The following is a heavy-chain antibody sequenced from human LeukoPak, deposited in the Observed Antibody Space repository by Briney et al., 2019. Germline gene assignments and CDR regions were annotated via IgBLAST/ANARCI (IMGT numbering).Heavy chain of an antibody. J-gene: IGHJ4*02. V-gene: IGHV4-59*08. Sequence: SETLSLTCTVSGGSISSYYWSWIRQPPGKGLEWIGYIYYSGSTDSNPSLKSRVTISVDTSKNQISLKLSSVTAADTAVYYCARTYCRGGSCHFDYWGQGTLVTVSS. CDR2: IYYSGST. CDR1: GGSISSYY. CDR3: ARTYCRGGSCHFDY. D-gene: IGHD2-15*01.